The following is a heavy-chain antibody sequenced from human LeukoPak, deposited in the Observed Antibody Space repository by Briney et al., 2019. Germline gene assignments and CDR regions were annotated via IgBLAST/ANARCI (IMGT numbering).Heavy chain of an antibody. D-gene: IGHD3-10*01. Sequence: GGSLRLSCAASGFTFSSYSMNWVRQAPGKGLEWVSSISSSSSYIYYADSVKGRFTISRDNAKNSLYLQMNSLRAEDTAVYYCARVSKLLWFGESDYWGQGTLVTVSS. CDR3: ARVSKLLWFGESDY. V-gene: IGHV3-21*01. J-gene: IGHJ4*02. CDR2: ISSSSSYI. CDR1: GFTFSSYS.